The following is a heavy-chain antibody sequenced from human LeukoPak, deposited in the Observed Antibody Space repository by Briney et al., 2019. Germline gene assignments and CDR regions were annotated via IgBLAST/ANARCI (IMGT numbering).Heavy chain of an antibody. CDR3: AREFSDAFDI. V-gene: IGHV6-1*01. CDR1: GDSVSSNSGS. J-gene: IGHJ3*02. CDR2: TFYRSKWSR. Sequence: SQTLSLTCAISGDSVSSNSGSWNWLRQSPSRGLEWLGRTFYRSKWSREYATSVRGRITINPDTSKNQFSLQLNSVTPEDTAVYYCAREFSDAFDIWGQGTMVTVSS.